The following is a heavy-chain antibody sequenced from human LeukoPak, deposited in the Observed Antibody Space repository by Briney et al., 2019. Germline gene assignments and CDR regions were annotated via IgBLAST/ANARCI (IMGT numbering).Heavy chain of an antibody. J-gene: IGHJ6*03. CDR2: ILPADSET. Sequence: GESLKISCKASGYNFATYWIAWVRQMTGKGLEWVAIILPADSETKYGSSFRVQVTISADKSISTAYLQWSSLKASDTAMYYCARHRWTDLAYFDYMDVWGKGTTITVSS. CDR3: ARHRWTDLAYFDYMDV. V-gene: IGHV5-51*01. CDR1: GYNFATYW. D-gene: IGHD3/OR15-3a*01.